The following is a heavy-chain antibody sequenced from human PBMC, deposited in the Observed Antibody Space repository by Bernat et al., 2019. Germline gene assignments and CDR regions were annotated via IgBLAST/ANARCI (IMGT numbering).Heavy chain of an antibody. CDR3: AKAYDILTGYYLGLDY. CDR1: GFTFSSYG. J-gene: IGHJ4*02. V-gene: IGHV3-30*18. D-gene: IGHD3-9*01. Sequence: QVQLVESGGGVVQPGRSLRLSCAASGFTFSSYGMHWVRQALGKGLEWVAVISYDGSNKYYADSVEGRFTISRDNSKNTLYLKINSVRSEDTAVYYCAKAYDILTGYYLGLDYWGQGTLVTVSS. CDR2: ISYDGSNK.